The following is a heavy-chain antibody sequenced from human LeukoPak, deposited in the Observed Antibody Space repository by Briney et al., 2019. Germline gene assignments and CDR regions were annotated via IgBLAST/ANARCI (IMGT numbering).Heavy chain of an antibody. V-gene: IGHV3-30*02. D-gene: IGHD3-10*01. CDR3: AGTLWFGELYY. J-gene: IGHJ4*02. Sequence: PGGSLRPSCLASGFTFNSYGMHWVRQAPGKGLEWVAFIRNDGSTKSCADSVKGRFAISRDNSKNTMYLHMNSLRAEDTAVYYCAGTLWFGELYYWGQGTLVTVSS. CDR1: GFTFNSYG. CDR2: IRNDGSTK.